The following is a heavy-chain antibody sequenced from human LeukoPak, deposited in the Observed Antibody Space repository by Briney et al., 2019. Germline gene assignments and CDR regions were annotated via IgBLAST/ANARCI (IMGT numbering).Heavy chain of an antibody. CDR3: ARSPPSDFWSGYQPIDY. D-gene: IGHD3-3*01. V-gene: IGHV3-66*01. J-gene: IGHJ4*02. CDR2: IYSGGST. Sequence: PGGSLRLSCAASGFTFSDYYMSWIRQAPGKGLEWVSVIYSGGSTYYADSVKGRFTISRDNSKNTLYLQMNSLRAEDTAVYYCARSPPSDFWSGYQPIDYWGQGTLVTVSS. CDR1: GFTFSDYY.